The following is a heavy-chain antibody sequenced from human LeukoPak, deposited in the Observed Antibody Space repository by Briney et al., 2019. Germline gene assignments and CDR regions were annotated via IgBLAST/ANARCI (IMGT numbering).Heavy chain of an antibody. D-gene: IGHD3-3*01. CDR3: ARASTIFGHFAY. CDR1: GGSISGTPYY. J-gene: IGHJ4*02. Sequence: SETLSLTCAISGGSISGTPYYWGWIRQPPGKGLEWIGSIYYSGSTYYNPSLKSRLTISVDTSKNQFSLKLRSVTAADTAVYYCARASTIFGHFAYWGRGTLVTVSS. CDR2: IYYSGST. V-gene: IGHV4-39*07.